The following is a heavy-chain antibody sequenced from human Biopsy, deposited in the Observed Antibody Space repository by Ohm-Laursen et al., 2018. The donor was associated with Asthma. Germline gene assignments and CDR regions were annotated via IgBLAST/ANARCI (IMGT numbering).Heavy chain of an antibody. CDR3: ARVLTTEEGDTWFDP. V-gene: IGHV1-69*01. Sequence: SSVKVSCKLSGGTFSTHDISWVRQAPGQGLAWMGGIIPMFGTTKYTQKFQARVSITADEATSTVYMELSSLRSEDTAVYYCARVLTTEEGDTWFDPWGQGTLVTVSS. D-gene: IGHD4-11*01. CDR2: IIPMFGTT. J-gene: IGHJ5*02. CDR1: GGTFSTHD.